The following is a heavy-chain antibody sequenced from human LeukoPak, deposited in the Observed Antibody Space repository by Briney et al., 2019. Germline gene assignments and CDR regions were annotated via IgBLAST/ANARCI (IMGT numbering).Heavy chain of an antibody. CDR2: IRYDGSNK. J-gene: IGHJ3*02. V-gene: IGHV3-30*02. CDR3: AKGSSGHSYALDAFDI. Sequence: QPGGSLRLSCAASGFTFSSYGMHWVRQAPGKGLEWVAFIRYDGSNKYYADSVKGRFTISRDNSKNTLYLQMNSLRAEDTAVYYCAKGSSGHSYALDAFDIWGQGTMVTVSS. D-gene: IGHD5-18*01. CDR1: GFTFSSYG.